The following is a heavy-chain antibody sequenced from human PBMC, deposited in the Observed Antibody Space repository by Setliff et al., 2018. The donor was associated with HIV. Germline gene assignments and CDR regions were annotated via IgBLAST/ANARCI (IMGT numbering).Heavy chain of an antibody. CDR3: AISYYYGSGIPGYYFDY. J-gene: IGHJ4*02. CDR2: INHSGST. Sequence: SETLSLTCAVYGGSFSGYYWSWIRQPPGKGLEWIGEINHSGSTNYNPSLKSRVTISVDTSKSQFSLRVASVTSADTAVYYCAISYYYGSGIPGYYFDYWGQGTLVTVSS. V-gene: IGHV4-34*01. CDR1: GGSFSGYY. D-gene: IGHD3-10*01.